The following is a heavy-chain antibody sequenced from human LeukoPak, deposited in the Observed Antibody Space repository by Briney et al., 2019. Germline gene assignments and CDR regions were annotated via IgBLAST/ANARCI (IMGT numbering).Heavy chain of an antibody. D-gene: IGHD6-19*01. Sequence: GSLRLSCAASGFTFSSYWMSWVRQAPGKGLEWVGEINHSGSTEYNPSSKSGVTISVETTKKKFSLKLNSVTAADTAAYFCAIVAHYSVWSFDYWGQGTLVTVSS. CDR3: AIVAHYSVWSFDY. J-gene: IGHJ4*02. CDR2: INHSGST. V-gene: IGHV4-34*01. CDR1: GFTFSSYW.